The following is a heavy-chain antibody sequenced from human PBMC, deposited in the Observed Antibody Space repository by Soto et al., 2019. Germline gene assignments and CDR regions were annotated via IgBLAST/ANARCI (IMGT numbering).Heavy chain of an antibody. CDR2: INHSGST. Sequence: QVQLQQWGAGLLKPSETLSLTCAVYGGSFSGYYWSWIRQPPGKGLEWIGEINHSGSTNYNPSLKSRVTISVDTSKNQFSLKLSSVTAADTAVYYGARGSATVTTHYWGQGTLVTVSS. J-gene: IGHJ4*02. V-gene: IGHV4-34*01. D-gene: IGHD4-17*01. CDR3: ARGSATVTTHY. CDR1: GGSFSGYY.